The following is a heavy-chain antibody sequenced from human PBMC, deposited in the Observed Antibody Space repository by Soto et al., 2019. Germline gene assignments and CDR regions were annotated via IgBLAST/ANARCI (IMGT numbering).Heavy chain of an antibody. J-gene: IGHJ4*02. Sequence: SENLCLTCIFSIGAISASTSFYWCWVRQPPGNVMELIGSASNSGSTSYNPSLWGRVTISVETSKNQFSLKLTSVTAADTAVYYCARHVPIFGVVSRRRPSPYYFDFWGQGTTVTVSS. CDR1: IGAISASTSFY. CDR2: ASNSGST. CDR3: ARHVPIFGVVSRRRPSPYYFDF. D-gene: IGHD3-3*01. V-gene: IGHV4-39*01.